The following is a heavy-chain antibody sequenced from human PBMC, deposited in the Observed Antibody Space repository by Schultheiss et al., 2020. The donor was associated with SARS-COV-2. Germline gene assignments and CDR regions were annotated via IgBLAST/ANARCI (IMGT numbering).Heavy chain of an antibody. J-gene: IGHJ4*02. CDR1: GFTFSSYA. D-gene: IGHD6-19*01. Sequence: GESLKISCAASGFTFSSYAMHWVRQAPGKGLEWVAVISYDGSNKYYADSVKGRFTISRDNSKNTLYLQMNSLRAEDTAVYYCAKGVGGWYFGVFYWGQGTLVTVSS. CDR3: AKGVGGWYFGVFY. V-gene: IGHV3-30-3*01. CDR2: ISYDGSNK.